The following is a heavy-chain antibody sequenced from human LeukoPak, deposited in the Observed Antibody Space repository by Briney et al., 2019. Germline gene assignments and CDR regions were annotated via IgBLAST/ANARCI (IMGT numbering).Heavy chain of an antibody. CDR3: ARHTRGVDTALVQDAFDI. CDR1: GYSFSSYW. CDR2: IFPGDSDT. V-gene: IGHV5-51*01. D-gene: IGHD5-18*01. Sequence: GESLKISCKGSGYSFSSYWIGWVRQMPGKGLEWMGNIFPGDSDTRYSPSFQGQVTISVDRSVSTAYLQWSSLKASDTAIYYCARHTRGVDTALVQDAFDIWGQGTRVTVSS. J-gene: IGHJ3*02.